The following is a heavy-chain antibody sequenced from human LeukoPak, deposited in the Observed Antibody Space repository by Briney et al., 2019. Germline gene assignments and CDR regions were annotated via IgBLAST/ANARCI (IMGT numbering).Heavy chain of an antibody. Sequence: GRSQRLSCAASGFTFSSYAMHWVRQAPGKGLEWVAVISYDGSNKYYADSVKGRFTISRDNSKNTLYLQMNSLRAEDTAVYYCARGAPYYYGSGSYAFDIWGQGTMVTVSS. CDR1: GFTFSSYA. V-gene: IGHV3-30*04. CDR3: ARGAPYYYGSGSYAFDI. J-gene: IGHJ3*02. D-gene: IGHD3-10*01. CDR2: ISYDGSNK.